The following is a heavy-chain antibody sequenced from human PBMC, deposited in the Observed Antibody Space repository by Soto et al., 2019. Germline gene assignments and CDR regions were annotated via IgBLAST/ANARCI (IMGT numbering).Heavy chain of an antibody. CDR3: AKDRGFIDPFDY. CDR2: ISGSTSGT. V-gene: IGHV3-23*01. Sequence: EVQLLESGGGLVQPGGSLRLSCAASGFAFSSYAMSWVRQAPGKGLEWVSSISGSTSGTYYADAVKRRFTISRDNSNNTLYLQMNSLRAEDTAVYDCAKDRGFIDPFDYWGQGALVTVSS. CDR1: GFAFSSYA. D-gene: IGHD3-16*02. J-gene: IGHJ4*02.